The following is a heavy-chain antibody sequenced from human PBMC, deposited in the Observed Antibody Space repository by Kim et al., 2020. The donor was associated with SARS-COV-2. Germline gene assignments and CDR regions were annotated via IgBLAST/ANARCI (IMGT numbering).Heavy chain of an antibody. V-gene: IGHV3-23*01. CDR3: AKVGRVGNYYFDY. D-gene: IGHD1-26*01. Sequence: YADVVKGRFTNSRDNSKNTLYLQMNSLRAEDTALYYCAKVGRVGNYYFDYWGQGTLVPVSS. J-gene: IGHJ4*02.